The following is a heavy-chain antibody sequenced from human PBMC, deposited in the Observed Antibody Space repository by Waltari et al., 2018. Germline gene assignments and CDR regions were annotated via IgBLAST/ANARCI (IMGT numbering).Heavy chain of an antibody. V-gene: IGHV4-59*11. CDR3: ARSGSYSGGGFDP. CDR1: GSSIRRHY. CDR2: MYYSGST. J-gene: IGHJ5*02. D-gene: IGHD1-26*01. Sequence: QVQLQESGPGLVKPSETLYLTCTVSGSSIRRHYWSWLRQPPGKGLEWIGYMYYSGSTNYNPSLKRRVTISVDTSKNQFSLKLSSVTAADTAVYYCARSGSYSGGGFDPWGQGTLVTVSS.